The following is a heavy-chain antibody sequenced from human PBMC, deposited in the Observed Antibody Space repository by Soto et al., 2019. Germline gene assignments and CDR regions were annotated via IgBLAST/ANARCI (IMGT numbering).Heavy chain of an antibody. CDR1: GYTFTSYA. Sequence: QVQLVQSGAEVKKPGASVKVSCKASGYTFTSYAMHWVRQAPGQRLEWMGWINAGNGNTKYSQKFQGRVTITRDTSASTAYMELSSLRSEDTAVYYCSRDSYADDAFDIWGQGTMVTVSS. J-gene: IGHJ3*02. CDR2: INAGNGNT. V-gene: IGHV1-3*01. CDR3: SRDSYADDAFDI. D-gene: IGHD3-16*01.